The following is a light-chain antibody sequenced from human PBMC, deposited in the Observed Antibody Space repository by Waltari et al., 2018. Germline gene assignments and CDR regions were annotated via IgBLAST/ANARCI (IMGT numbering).Light chain of an antibody. CDR2: KTS. Sequence: DIQMTQSPSTLSASVGDRVTITCRASQSVESWLAWYQQKPRQAQRLLIQKTSNLQSGVPSRFSGSGSGTEFNLTITGLQPDDFATYYCQQYHTYWTFGQGTKVDIK. CDR3: QQYHTYWT. J-gene: IGKJ1*01. V-gene: IGKV1-5*03. CDR1: QSVESW.